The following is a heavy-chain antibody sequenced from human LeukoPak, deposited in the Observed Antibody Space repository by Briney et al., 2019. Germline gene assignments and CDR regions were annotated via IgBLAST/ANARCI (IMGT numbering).Heavy chain of an antibody. J-gene: IGHJ3*02. D-gene: IGHD2-21*02. CDR1: GYTFTGYY. V-gene: IGHV1-2*02. CDR3: ARAGDLDAFDI. Sequence: GASVKVSCKASGYTFTGYYMHWVRQAPGQGLEWMRWINPNSGGTNYAQKFQGRVTMTRDTSISTAYMGLSRLRSEDTAVYYCARAGDLDAFDIWGQGTMVTVSS. CDR2: INPNSGGT.